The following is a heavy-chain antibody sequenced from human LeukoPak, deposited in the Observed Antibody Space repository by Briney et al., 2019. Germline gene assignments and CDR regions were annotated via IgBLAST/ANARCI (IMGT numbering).Heavy chain of an antibody. Sequence: PSQTLSLTCTVSGGSISSGGHYWSWIQRPPGKGLEWIGYIYYSGSTNYNPSLKSRVTISVDTSKNQFSLKLSSVTAADTAVYYCARVGHPNSSPWGQGTLVTVSS. CDR3: ARVGHPNSSP. CDR1: GGSISSGGHY. J-gene: IGHJ4*02. V-gene: IGHV4-61*08. D-gene: IGHD6-19*01. CDR2: IYYSGST.